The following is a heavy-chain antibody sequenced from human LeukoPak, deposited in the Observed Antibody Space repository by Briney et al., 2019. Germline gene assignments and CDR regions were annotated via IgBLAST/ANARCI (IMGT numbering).Heavy chain of an antibody. CDR2: IYYSGST. J-gene: IGHJ4*02. CDR1: GGSISTTSYF. D-gene: IGHD3-16*01. Sequence: SETLSLTCTVSGGSISTTSYFRGWIRQPPGKGLEWIGSIYYSGSTYYNPSLKSRVTISVDTSKNQFSLKLSSVIAADTAVYFCVREGEWALPFDYWGQGTLVTVSS. V-gene: IGHV4-39*01. CDR3: VREGEWALPFDY.